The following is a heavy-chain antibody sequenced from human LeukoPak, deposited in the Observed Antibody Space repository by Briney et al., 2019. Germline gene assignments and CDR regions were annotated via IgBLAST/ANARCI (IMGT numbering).Heavy chain of an antibody. CDR2: IYYSGST. Sequence: SETLSLTCTVSGGSITGYYWNWIRQPPGKGLEWIGYIYYSGSTNYNPSLKSRVTISVDTSEDQFSLKLNSVTAADTAVYYCARQGGVATTFDYWGQGTLVTVSS. D-gene: IGHD5-12*01. CDR3: ARQGGVATTFDY. CDR1: GGSITGYY. V-gene: IGHV4-59*08. J-gene: IGHJ4*02.